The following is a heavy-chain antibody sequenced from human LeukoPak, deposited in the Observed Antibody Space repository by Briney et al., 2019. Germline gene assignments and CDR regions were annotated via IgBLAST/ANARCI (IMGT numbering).Heavy chain of an antibody. CDR1: GCTFSSYT. Sequence: PWESLTLSCTASGCTFSSYTMNWVRQAPGKGLEWVSSISSSSSYAYYADPVNGRFTISRDNAKNSLYLQMNSLRAEDMAVYYCARAAYSSTWYGYFDYWGQGTLVTGSS. D-gene: IGHD6-13*01. J-gene: IGHJ4*02. V-gene: IGHV3-21*01. CDR2: ISSSSSYA. CDR3: ARAAYSSTWYGYFDY.